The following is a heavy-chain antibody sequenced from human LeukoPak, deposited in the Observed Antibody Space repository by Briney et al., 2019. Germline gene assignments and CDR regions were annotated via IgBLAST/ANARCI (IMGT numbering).Heavy chain of an antibody. Sequence: PGGSLRLSCAASGFTFISYAMSWVRQAPGKGLEWVSAISGSGGSTYYADSVKGRFTISRDNSKNTLYLQMNSLRAEDTAVYYCAKLYCSSTSCWDHWGQGTLVTVSS. J-gene: IGHJ4*02. CDR3: AKLYCSSTSCWDH. V-gene: IGHV3-23*01. D-gene: IGHD2-2*01. CDR2: ISGSGGST. CDR1: GFTFISYA.